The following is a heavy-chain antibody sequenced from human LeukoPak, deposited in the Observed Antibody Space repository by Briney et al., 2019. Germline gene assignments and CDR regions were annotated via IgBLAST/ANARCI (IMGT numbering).Heavy chain of an antibody. V-gene: IGHV3-48*01. CDR1: GFTFSSYS. Sequence: PGGSLRLSCAASGFTFSSYSMNWVRQAPGKGLEWVSYISSSSSTIYYADSVKGRFTISRDNAKNSLYLQMNSLRAEDTALYYCAKDATYDSSGYFTFRGQGTLVTVSS. CDR2: ISSSSSTI. J-gene: IGHJ4*02. CDR3: AKDATYDSSGYFTF. D-gene: IGHD3-22*01.